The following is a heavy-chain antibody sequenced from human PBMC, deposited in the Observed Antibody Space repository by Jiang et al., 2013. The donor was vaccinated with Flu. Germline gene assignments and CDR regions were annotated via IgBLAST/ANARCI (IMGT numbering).Heavy chain of an antibody. CDR3: ARVGGFRDYPPDY. D-gene: IGHD2-15*01. Sequence: GSGLVKPSETLSLTCTVSGGSISSSSYYWGWIRQPPGKGLEWIGNIYYRGSTYYNPSLKSRVTISVDTSKNQFSLKLSSVTAADTAVYYCARVGGFRDYPPDYWGQGTLVTVSS. J-gene: IGHJ4*02. CDR2: IYYRGST. CDR1: GGSISSSSYY. V-gene: IGHV4-39*01.